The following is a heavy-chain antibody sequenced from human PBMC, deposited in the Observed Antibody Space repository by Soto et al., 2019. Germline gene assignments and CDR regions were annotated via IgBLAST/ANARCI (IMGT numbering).Heavy chain of an antibody. V-gene: IGHV4-31*03. CDR2: IYYTGTT. Sequence: SETLSLTCNVSGDSISSGGSYWTWIRQHPGKGLEWIGYIYYTGTTFYHPSLQSRLTISVDTSKNQFSLSLSSVTAADTAVYYCTRNRGGNSGYDSWGQGTLVTAPQ. CDR3: TRNRGGNSGYDS. CDR1: GDSISSGGSY. D-gene: IGHD4-4*01. J-gene: IGHJ4*02.